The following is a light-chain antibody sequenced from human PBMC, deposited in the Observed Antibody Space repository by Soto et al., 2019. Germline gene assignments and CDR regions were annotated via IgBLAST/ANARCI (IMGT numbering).Light chain of an antibody. CDR1: QSVFYSANNMSY. CDR2: WAS. Sequence: VMTQSPDSLAVSLGGRATIDCKSSQSVFYSANNMSYLAWYQQKPGQRPKLLIYWASVRESGVPDRFSGSGSGTHFTLTISSLHPEDAALYFCHQYYARPWTFGQGTTVEIK. J-gene: IGKJ1*01. V-gene: IGKV4-1*01. CDR3: HQYYARPWT.